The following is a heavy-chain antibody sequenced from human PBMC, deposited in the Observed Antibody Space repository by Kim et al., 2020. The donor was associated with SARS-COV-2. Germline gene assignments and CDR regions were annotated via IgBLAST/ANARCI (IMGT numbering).Heavy chain of an antibody. J-gene: IGHJ4*02. D-gene: IGHD1-7*01. CDR3: AKATNYSSYFDY. V-gene: IGHV3-23*01. CDR1: GFTFSSYA. CDR2: ISGTGGST. Sequence: GGSLRLSCAASGFTFSSYAMRWVRQAPGRGLEWVSTISGTGGSTYYGASVKGRFSISRDNSKTTLYLQMNSLRAEDTALYYCAKATNYSSYFDYFGQGTL.